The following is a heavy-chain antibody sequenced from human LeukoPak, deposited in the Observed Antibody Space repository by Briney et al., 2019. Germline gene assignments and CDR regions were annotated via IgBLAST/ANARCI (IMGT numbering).Heavy chain of an antibody. CDR1: GGSISSSSYY. CDR2: LYYSGTT. Sequence: SETLSLTCTVSGGSISSSSYYWGWIRQPPGKGLEWIGSLYYSGTTYYNPSLKSRVTISVDTSKNQFSLKLSSVTAADTAVYYCARHDGDVAAAGNFDPWGQGTLVTVSS. D-gene: IGHD6-13*01. CDR3: ARHDGDVAAAGNFDP. V-gene: IGHV4-39*01. J-gene: IGHJ5*02.